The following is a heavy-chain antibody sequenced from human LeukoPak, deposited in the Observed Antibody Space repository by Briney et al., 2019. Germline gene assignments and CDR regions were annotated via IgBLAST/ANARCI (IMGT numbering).Heavy chain of an antibody. CDR2: IIPILGIA. CDR3: ARSCSGGSCYEWFGP. Sequence: SVKVSCKASGGTFSSYAISWVRQAPGQGLEWMGRIIPILGIANYAQKFQGRVTITADKSTSTAYMELSSLRSEDTAVYYCARSCSGGSCYEWFGPWGQGTLVTVSS. V-gene: IGHV1-69*04. CDR1: GGTFSSYA. D-gene: IGHD2-15*01. J-gene: IGHJ5*02.